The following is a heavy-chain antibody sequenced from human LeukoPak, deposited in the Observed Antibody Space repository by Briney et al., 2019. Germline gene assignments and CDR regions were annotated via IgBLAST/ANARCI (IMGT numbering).Heavy chain of an antibody. CDR2: IYTSGST. J-gene: IGHJ5*02. D-gene: IGHD6-13*01. V-gene: IGHV4-4*07. CDR1: GGSISSYY. CDR3: ARDRRSDWEWGGAAATLNWFDP. Sequence: SETLSLTCTVSGGSISSYYWSWIRQPAGKGLEWIGRIYTSGSTNYNPSLKSRVTMSVDTSKNQFSLKLSSVTAADTAVYYCARDRRSDWEWGGAAATLNWFDPWGQGTPVTVSS.